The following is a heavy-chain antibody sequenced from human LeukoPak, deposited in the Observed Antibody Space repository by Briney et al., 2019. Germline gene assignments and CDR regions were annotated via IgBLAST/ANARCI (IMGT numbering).Heavy chain of an antibody. CDR3: AREATMAGSFDY. CDR1: GGSISSYY. CDR2: IYYSGST. Sequence: PSETLSLTCTVSGGSISSYYWSWIRQPPGKGLEWIGYIYYSGSTNYNPSLKSRVTISVDTSKNQFSLKLSSVTAADTAVYYCAREATMAGSFDYWGQGTLVTVSS. D-gene: IGHD6-19*01. J-gene: IGHJ4*02. V-gene: IGHV4-59*01.